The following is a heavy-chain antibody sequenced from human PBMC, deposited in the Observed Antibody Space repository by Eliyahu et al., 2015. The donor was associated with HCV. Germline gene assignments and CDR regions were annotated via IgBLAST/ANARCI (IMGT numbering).Heavy chain of an antibody. Sequence: QVQLQQWGAGLLKPSETLSLTCAVYGGSFSGYYWSWIRQPPGKGLEWIGEINHSGSTNYNPSLKSRVTISVDTSKNQFSLKLSSVTAADTAVYYCARERLRWGNIGAGHNWFDPWGQGTLVTVSS. CDR1: GGSFSGYY. CDR3: ARERLRWGNIGAGHNWFDP. D-gene: IGHD5-12*01. CDR2: INHSGST. V-gene: IGHV4-34*01. J-gene: IGHJ5*02.